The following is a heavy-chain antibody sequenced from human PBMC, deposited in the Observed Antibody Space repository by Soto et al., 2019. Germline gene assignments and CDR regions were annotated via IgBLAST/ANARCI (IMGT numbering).Heavy chain of an antibody. Sequence: PSETLSLTCTVSGGSISSYYWSWIRQPPGKGLEWIGYIYYSGSTNYNPSLKSRVTISVDTSKNQFSLKLSSVTAADTAVYYCAKTSRKIVAGGGMDVWGQETAVTVSS. CDR3: AKTSRKIVAGGGMDV. D-gene: IGHD5-12*01. V-gene: IGHV4-59*01. J-gene: IGHJ6*02. CDR2: IYYSGST. CDR1: GGSISSYY.